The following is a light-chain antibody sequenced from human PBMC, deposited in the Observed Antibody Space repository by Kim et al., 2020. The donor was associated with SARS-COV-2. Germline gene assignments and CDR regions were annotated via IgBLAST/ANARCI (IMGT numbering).Light chain of an antibody. CDR2: YAS. Sequence: VTPNDKVTITCRASQSIGSSLHWYQQKPDQSPKLLIRYASQSVSGVPSRFRGIGSGTDFTLTINRLEAEDAASYYCHQSSSLPSAFGQGTRLEIK. CDR1: QSIGSS. V-gene: IGKV6-21*01. J-gene: IGKJ5*01. CDR3: HQSSSLPSA.